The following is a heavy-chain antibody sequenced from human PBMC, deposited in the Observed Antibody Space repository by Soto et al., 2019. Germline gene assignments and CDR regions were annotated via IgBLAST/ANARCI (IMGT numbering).Heavy chain of an antibody. J-gene: IGHJ4*02. CDR2: INPNSGGT. Sequence: QVQLVQPGAEVKKPGASLKVSCKASGYTFTGYHVHCVRQAPEQGLEWMGWINPNSGGTRYAQKFQGRVTMTRDTSLNTAYLEMVRLTSDDTAGYYCARSPSAVTGSHDYWGQGTLVTVSS. CDR3: ARSPSAVTGSHDY. V-gene: IGHV1-2*02. CDR1: GYTFTGYH. D-gene: IGHD4-4*01.